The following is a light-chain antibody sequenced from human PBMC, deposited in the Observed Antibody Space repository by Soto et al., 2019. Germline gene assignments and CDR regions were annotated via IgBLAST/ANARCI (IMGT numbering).Light chain of an antibody. CDR3: QQYNNWPPMA. J-gene: IGKJ1*01. V-gene: IGKV3-15*01. Sequence: KVRTQSPATLSVSPGERATLSCRASQSVSSNLAWYQQKPGQAPRLLIYGASTRATGIPARFSGSGSGTEFTLTISSLQSEDFAVYYCQQYNNWPPMAFGQGTKVEIK. CDR1: QSVSSN. CDR2: GAS.